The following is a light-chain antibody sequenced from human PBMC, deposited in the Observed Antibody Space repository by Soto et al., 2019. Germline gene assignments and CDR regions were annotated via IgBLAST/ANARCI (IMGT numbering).Light chain of an antibody. V-gene: IGKV3-20*01. CDR2: GAS. CDR1: QSVSSSY. Sequence: EIALPQSPCTLSLSPGERSTLSCRSSQSVSSSYLAWYQQKPGQAHRLLIHGASSRATGIPDRISGSGSGTDFTLTISRLEPEDFAVYYCQQYGSSPITFGHGTRLEIK. J-gene: IGKJ5*01. CDR3: QQYGSSPIT.